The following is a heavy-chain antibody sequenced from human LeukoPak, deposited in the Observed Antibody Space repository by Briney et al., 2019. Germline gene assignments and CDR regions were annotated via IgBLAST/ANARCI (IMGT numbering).Heavy chain of an antibody. CDR3: ARETIDDSSGYTYIDY. D-gene: IGHD3-22*01. V-gene: IGHV3-33*01. CDR1: GFTFSSYG. CDR2: IWYDGSNK. J-gene: IGHJ4*02. Sequence: GGSLRLSCAASGFTFSSYGMHWVRQAPGKGLEWVAVIWYDGSNKYYADSVKGRFTISRDNSKNTLYLQMNSLRAEDTAVYYCARETIDDSSGYTYIDYWGQGTLVTVSS.